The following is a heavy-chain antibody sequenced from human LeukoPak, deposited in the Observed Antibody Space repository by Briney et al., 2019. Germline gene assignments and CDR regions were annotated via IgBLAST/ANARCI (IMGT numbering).Heavy chain of an antibody. CDR2: VLLSGRT. Sequence: SETLSLTCAVYGQSVSGSRSYWAWIRQPPGKGLEWIGNVLLSGRTTYNPALESRVSISMDSSKNQFSLTLTSVTAADTAVYYCAKEPDGIRFDPWGQGTLVTVPS. D-gene: IGHD1-14*01. V-gene: IGHV4-34*12. CDR3: AKEPDGIRFDP. CDR1: GQSVSGSRSY. J-gene: IGHJ5*02.